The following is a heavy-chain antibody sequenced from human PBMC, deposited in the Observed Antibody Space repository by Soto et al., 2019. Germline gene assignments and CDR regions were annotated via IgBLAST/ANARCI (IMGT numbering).Heavy chain of an antibody. V-gene: IGHV3-30*19. CDR3: ARWGTTGGLDV. CDR2: TSYDGSDK. D-gene: IGHD3-16*01. CDR1: GVTFRSYV. Sequence: QVQLVESGGGVVQPGTSLRVSCVGSGVTFRSYVMHWVRQAPGKGLEWVALTSYDGSDKYYDDSVRGRFTISRDNSRNTVDLQMDSLRLDDTALYYCARWGTTGGLDVWGQGTLVSVSS. J-gene: IGHJ1*01.